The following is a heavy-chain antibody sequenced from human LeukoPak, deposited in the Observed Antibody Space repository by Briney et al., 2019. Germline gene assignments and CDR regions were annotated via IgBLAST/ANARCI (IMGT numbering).Heavy chain of an antibody. D-gene: IGHD4-17*01. CDR2: IYHSGST. J-gene: IGHJ4*02. CDR1: GGSISSVGYS. V-gene: IGHV4-30-2*01. Sequence: SRTLSLICAVSGGSISSVGYSWSWIPQPPGKGLECIGYIYHSGSTYYNPARKSRVTISVDRSKNQFSLKLSSVTAADTAVYYCARVGADYGDSYYFDYWGQGTLVTVSS. CDR3: ARVGADYGDSYYFDY.